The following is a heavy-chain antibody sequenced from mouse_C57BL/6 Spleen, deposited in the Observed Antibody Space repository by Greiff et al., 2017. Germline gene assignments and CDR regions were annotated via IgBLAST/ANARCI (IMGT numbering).Heavy chain of an antibody. CDR3: APLYYYGSGFAY. Sequence: QVQLQQPGAELVKPGASVKLSCKASGYTFTSYWMHWVKQRPEQGLEWIGMIHPNSGSTNYNEKFKSKATLTVDKSSSTAYMQLSSLTSEDSAVYYCAPLYYYGSGFAYWGQGTLVTVSA. CDR2: IHPNSGST. D-gene: IGHD1-1*01. CDR1: GYTFTSYW. J-gene: IGHJ3*01. V-gene: IGHV1-64*01.